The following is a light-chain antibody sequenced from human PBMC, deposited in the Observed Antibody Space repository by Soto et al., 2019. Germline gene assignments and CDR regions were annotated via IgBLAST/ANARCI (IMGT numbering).Light chain of an antibody. J-gene: IGLJ3*02. V-gene: IGLV2-8*01. Sequence: QSVLTQPPSASGSPGQSVTISCTGTSSDVGTSNYVSWYQLHPGKAPKLIIYEVNKRPSGVPDRFSGSKSGNTASLTVSGLQADDEGDYSCSSCTGNNNLWVFGGGTKLTVL. CDR1: SSDVGTSNY. CDR3: SSCTGNNNLWV. CDR2: EVN.